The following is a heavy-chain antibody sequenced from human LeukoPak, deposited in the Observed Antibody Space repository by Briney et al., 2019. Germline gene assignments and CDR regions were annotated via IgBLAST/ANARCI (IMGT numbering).Heavy chain of an antibody. D-gene: IGHD3-16*01. CDR2: IIPIFGTA. J-gene: IGHJ4*02. CDR3: ARWALGGGRSWSVIPHYFDY. CDR1: GGTFSSYA. Sequence: GSSVKVSCKASGGTFSSYAISWVRQAPGQGLEWMGGIIPIFGTANYAQKFQGRVTITADESTSTAYMELSSLRSEDTAVYYCARWALGGGRSWSVIPHYFDYWGQGTLVTVSS. V-gene: IGHV1-69*01.